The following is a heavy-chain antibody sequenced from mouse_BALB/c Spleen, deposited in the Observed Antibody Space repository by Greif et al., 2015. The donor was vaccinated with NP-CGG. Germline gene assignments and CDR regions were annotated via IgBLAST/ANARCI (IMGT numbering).Heavy chain of an antibody. CDR3: ARNDYYAMDY. V-gene: IGHV5-4*02. J-gene: IGHJ4*01. Sequence: EVNVVESGGGLVKPGGSLKLSCAASGFTFSDYNLYGVRQTPEKRRGWFPTLRNGGSYTYYPDSVKGRFTISRDNAKNNLYLQMSSLKSEDTAMYYCARNDYYAMDYWGQGTSVTVSS. CDR2: LRNGGSYT. CDR1: GFTFSDYN.